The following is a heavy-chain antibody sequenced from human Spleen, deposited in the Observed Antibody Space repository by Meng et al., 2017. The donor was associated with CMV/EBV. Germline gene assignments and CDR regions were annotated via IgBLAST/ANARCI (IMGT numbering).Heavy chain of an antibody. V-gene: IGHV1-2*02. D-gene: IGHD4-23*01. CDR3: ARDEAPRLVTEYFHH. Sequence: GYTFTAYSLRWARQAPGQGPEWMRWISPHGGSTKYAQKFQGRVTMTRDTSSSTVYIELTRLTSDDTAIYYCARDEAPRLVTEYFHHWGQGTLVTVSS. J-gene: IGHJ1*01. CDR2: ISPHGGST. CDR1: GYTFTAYS.